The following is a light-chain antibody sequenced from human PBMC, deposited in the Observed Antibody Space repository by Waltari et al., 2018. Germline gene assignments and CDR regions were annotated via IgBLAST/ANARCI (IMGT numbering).Light chain of an antibody. Sequence: EVVLTQSPATLSLSPGDRATLSCRASQSVSNSLAWYRQKPGQAPSVLIYDASTRAAGIPDRFSGSGSGTDFTLTIISLEPEDFAVYYCQLRTGWPMTFGQGTRLEIK. J-gene: IGKJ5*01. CDR2: DAS. V-gene: IGKV3-11*01. CDR1: QSVSNS. CDR3: QLRTGWPMT.